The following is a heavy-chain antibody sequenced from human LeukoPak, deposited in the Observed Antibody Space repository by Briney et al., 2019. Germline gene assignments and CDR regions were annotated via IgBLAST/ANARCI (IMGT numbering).Heavy chain of an antibody. Sequence: GGSLRLSCAASGFTFDNYGMSWVRQVPGKGLEWVSSINANGGSTAYADSVKGRFTISRDNAKNSLYLQMNSLRAEDTAFYYCVRHDFWSGFKGGDYWGQGTLVTVSS. CDR1: GFTFDNYG. J-gene: IGHJ4*02. V-gene: IGHV3-20*04. CDR2: INANGGST. D-gene: IGHD3-3*01. CDR3: VRHDFWSGFKGGDY.